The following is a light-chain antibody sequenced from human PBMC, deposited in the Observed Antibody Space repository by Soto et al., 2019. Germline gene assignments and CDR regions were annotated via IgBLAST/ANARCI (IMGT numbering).Light chain of an antibody. CDR3: CSFAGGTPYYV. V-gene: IGLV2-23*01. CDR1: SSDVGSYNL. CDR2: EGT. Sequence: QPVLTQPASVSGSPGQSITISCTGTSSDVGSYNLVSWYQHHPGKAPKLMIHEGTKRPSGVSNRFSASKSGDTASLTISGLQAEDEADYYCCSFAGGTPYYVFGTGTKLTVL. J-gene: IGLJ1*01.